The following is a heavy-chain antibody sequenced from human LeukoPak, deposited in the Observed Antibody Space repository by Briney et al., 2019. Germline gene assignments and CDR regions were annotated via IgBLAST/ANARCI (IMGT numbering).Heavy chain of an antibody. CDR1: GFTFSSYS. CDR2: ISGSGGST. J-gene: IGHJ6*02. Sequence: GGSLRLSCAASGFTFSSYSMNWVRQAPGKGLEWVSAISGSGGSTYYADSVKGRFTISRDNSKNTLYLQMNSLRAEDTAVYYCAKGDRYYYYGMDVWGQGTTVTVSS. V-gene: IGHV3-23*01. CDR3: AKGDRYYYYGMDV.